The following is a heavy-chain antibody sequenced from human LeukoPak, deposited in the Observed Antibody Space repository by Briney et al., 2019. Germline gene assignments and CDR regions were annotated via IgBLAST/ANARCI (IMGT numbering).Heavy chain of an antibody. Sequence: SEALSLTCTVSGGSVSSESYHWSWIRPPPGKGLEWFAYIFNSGSSNYNPSLKSRVTISVDTSKNQFSLKLNSVTAADTAQYHCARGVGGVREGFDIWGQGTMVTVSS. CDR3: ARGVGGVREGFDI. V-gene: IGHV4-61*01. CDR2: IFNSGSS. D-gene: IGHD3-16*01. CDR1: GGSVSSESYH. J-gene: IGHJ3*02.